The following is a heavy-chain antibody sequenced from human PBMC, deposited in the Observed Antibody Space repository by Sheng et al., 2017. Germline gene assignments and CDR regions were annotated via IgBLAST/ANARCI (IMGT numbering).Heavy chain of an antibody. CDR2: INHSGST. CDR3: ARGRDYDFWSPFDL. Sequence: QVQLQQWGAGLLKPSETLSLTCAVYGGSFSGYYWSWIRQPPGKGLEWIGEINHSGSTNYNPSLKSRVTISVDTSKNQFSLKLSSVTAADTAVYYCARGRDYDFWSPFDLWGRGTLVTVSS. CDR1: GGSFSGYY. J-gene: IGHJ2*01. V-gene: IGHV4-34*01. D-gene: IGHD3-3*01.